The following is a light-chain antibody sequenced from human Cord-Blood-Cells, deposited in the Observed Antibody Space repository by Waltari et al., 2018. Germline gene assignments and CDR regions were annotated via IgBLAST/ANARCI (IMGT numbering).Light chain of an antibody. CDR1: QSISSY. CDR2: AAS. V-gene: IGKV1-39*01. J-gene: IGKJ2*01. CDR3: QQSYSTPYT. Sequence: DIQMTQSPSSLSASVGDRVTITCPASQSISSYLNWYQQKPGKAPKLLIYAASSLQSGVPSRFSGSGSGTDFTLTISILQPEDFATYYCQQSYSTPYTFGQGTKLEIK.